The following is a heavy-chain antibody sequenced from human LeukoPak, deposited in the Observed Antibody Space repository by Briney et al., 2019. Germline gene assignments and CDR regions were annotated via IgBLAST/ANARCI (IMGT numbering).Heavy chain of an antibody. D-gene: IGHD3-16*01. Sequence: PSETLSFTCTVSGGSTSSYYWSWIRQPAGKGLEWIGRIYTSGSTNYNPSLKSRVTMSVDTSKNQFSLKLSSVTAADTAVYYCARELGYDYVLSDAFDIWGQGTMVTVSS. J-gene: IGHJ3*02. V-gene: IGHV4-4*07. CDR3: ARELGYDYVLSDAFDI. CDR1: GGSTSSYY. CDR2: IYTSGST.